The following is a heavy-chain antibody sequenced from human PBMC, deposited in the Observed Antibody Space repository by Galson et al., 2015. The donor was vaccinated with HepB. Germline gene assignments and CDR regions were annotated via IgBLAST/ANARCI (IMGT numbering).Heavy chain of an antibody. D-gene: IGHD6-19*01. Sequence: SLRLSCAASGFTFGDYAMSWVRQAPGKGLEWVGFIRSKAYGGTTEYAASVKGRFTISRDDSKSIAYLQMNSLKTEDTAVYYCKKWLVRVDYWGQGTLVTVSS. CDR2: IRSKAYGGTT. V-gene: IGHV3-49*04. J-gene: IGHJ4*02. CDR3: KKWLVRVDY. CDR1: GFTFGDYA.